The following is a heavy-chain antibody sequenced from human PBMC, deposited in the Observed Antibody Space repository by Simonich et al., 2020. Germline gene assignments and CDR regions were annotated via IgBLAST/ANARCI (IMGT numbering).Heavy chain of an antibody. CDR1: GFTFSSYS. CDR2: VSSSSMYI. CDR3: ARARGDSSSWYFDY. D-gene: IGHD6-13*01. V-gene: IGHV3-21*01. Sequence: EVQLVESGGGLVKPGGSLRLSCAASGFTFSSYSMNWVRQAPGKGLEWVSSVSSSSMYIYYADSVKGRFTISRDNAKNSLYLQMNSLRAEDTAVYYCARARGDSSSWYFDYWGQGTLVTVSS. J-gene: IGHJ4*02.